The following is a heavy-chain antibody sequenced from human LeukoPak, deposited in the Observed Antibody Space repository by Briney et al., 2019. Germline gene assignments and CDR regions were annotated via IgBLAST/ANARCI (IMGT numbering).Heavy chain of an antibody. CDR3: ARGYCSGGSCYPVDY. D-gene: IGHD2-15*01. CDR1: GGSISSYY. J-gene: IGHJ4*02. V-gene: IGHV4-59*01. Sequence: SETLSLTCTVSGGSISSYYWSWLRQPPGKGLEWIGYIYYSGSTNYNPSLKSRVTTSVDTSKNQFSLKLSSVTAADTAVYYCARGYCSGGSCYPVDYWGQGTLVTVSS. CDR2: IYYSGST.